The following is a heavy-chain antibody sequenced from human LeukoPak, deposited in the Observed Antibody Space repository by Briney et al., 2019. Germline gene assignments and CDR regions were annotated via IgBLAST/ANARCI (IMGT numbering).Heavy chain of an antibody. CDR1: GFTFSSYA. CDR2: ISGSGGST. Sequence: TGGSLRLSCAASGFTFSSYAMSWVRQAPGKGLEWVSAISGSGGSTYYADSVKGRFTISRDNSKNTLYLQMNSLRAEDTAVYYCAKVRSPITMIVVGLDYWGQGTLVTVSS. V-gene: IGHV3-23*01. CDR3: AKVRSPITMIVVGLDY. J-gene: IGHJ4*02. D-gene: IGHD3-22*01.